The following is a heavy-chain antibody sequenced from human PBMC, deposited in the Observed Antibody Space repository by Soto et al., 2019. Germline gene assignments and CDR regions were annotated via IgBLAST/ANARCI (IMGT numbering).Heavy chain of an antibody. J-gene: IGHJ3*02. V-gene: IGHV3-21*01. CDR3: ARDLQYSGSYTGAFDI. Sequence: EVQLVESGGGLVQPGGSLRLSCAASGFTFSSYSMNWVRQAPGKGLEWVSSISSSSSYIYYADSVKGRFTISRDNAKNSLYLQMNSLRAEDTAVYYCARDLQYSGSYTGAFDIWGQGTMVTVSS. D-gene: IGHD1-26*01. CDR2: ISSSSSYI. CDR1: GFTFSSYS.